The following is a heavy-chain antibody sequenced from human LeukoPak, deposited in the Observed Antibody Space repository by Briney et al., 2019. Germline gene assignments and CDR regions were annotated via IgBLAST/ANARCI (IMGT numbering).Heavy chain of an antibody. D-gene: IGHD4-17*01. CDR2: IYHSGST. V-gene: IGHV4-39*07. CDR3: ARVGYGDFEYYYYYYYMDV. CDR1: GGSISSSGYY. Sequence: SETLSLTCTVSGGSISSSGYYWGWIRQPPGKGLEWIGSIYHSGSTYYNPSLKSRVTISVDTSKDQFSLKLSSVTAADTAVYYCARVGYGDFEYYYYYYYMDVWGKGTTVTVSS. J-gene: IGHJ6*03.